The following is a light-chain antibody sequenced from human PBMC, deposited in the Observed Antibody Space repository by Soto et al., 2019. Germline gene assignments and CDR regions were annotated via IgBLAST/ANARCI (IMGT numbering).Light chain of an antibody. CDR2: GVS. Sequence: VVMTQSPLSLPVTVGQPASISCRSSQSLVKSDGNTYLNWFQQRPGQSPRRLIYGVSNRASGVPDRFSGSGSGIDFTLTISRVEAEDVGIYSCLKGTHWPPTFGRGTKLEIK. J-gene: IGKJ2*01. V-gene: IGKV2-30*01. CDR3: LKGTHWPPT. CDR1: QSLVKSDGNTY.